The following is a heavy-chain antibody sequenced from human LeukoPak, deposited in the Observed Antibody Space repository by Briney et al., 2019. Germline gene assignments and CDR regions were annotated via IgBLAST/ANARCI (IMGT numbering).Heavy chain of an antibody. V-gene: IGHV1-69*04. CDR3: ARDPPYYDFWSGYSDY. J-gene: IGHJ4*02. CDR2: IIPILGIA. CDR1: GGTFSSYA. D-gene: IGHD3-3*01. Sequence: ASVKVSCKASGGTFSSYAISWVRQAPGQGLEWMGRIIPILGIANYAQKFQGRVTITADKSTSTAYMELRSLRSDDTAVYYCARDPPYYDFWSGYSDYWGQGTLVTVSS.